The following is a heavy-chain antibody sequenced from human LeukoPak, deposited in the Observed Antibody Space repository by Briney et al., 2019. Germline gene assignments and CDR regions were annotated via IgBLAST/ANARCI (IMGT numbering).Heavy chain of an antibody. J-gene: IGHJ6*03. Sequence: GGSLRLSCAASGFAFSNFAMSWVRQAPGKGLEWVSTMSGSGYYTYYVESVKGRFTISRDNSKNTLYLHMNSLRADDTAVYYCAKMEGQRLYDYCMDIWGRGTTVTVSS. CDR3: AKMEGQRLYDYCMDI. D-gene: IGHD3-3*01. CDR2: MSGSGYYT. V-gene: IGHV3-23*01. CDR1: GFAFSNFA.